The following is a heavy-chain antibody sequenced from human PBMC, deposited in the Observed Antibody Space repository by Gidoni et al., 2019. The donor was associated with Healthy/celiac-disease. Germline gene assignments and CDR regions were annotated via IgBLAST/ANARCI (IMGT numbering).Heavy chain of an antibody. D-gene: IGHD3-3*01. J-gene: IGHJ6*02. CDR1: GFTFSSYS. CDR2: ISSSSSTI. Sequence: EVQLVESGGGLVQPGGSLRLSCAASGFTFSSYSMNWVRQAPGKGLEWVSYISSSSSTIYYADSVKGRFTISRDNAKNSLYLQMNSLRAEDTAVYYCAREHYDFWSGYYSAGDYYYYYGMDVWGQGTTVTVSS. V-gene: IGHV3-48*01. CDR3: AREHYDFWSGYYSAGDYYYYYGMDV.